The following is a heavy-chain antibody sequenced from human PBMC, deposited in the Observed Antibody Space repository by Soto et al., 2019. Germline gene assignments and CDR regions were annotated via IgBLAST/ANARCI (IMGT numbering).Heavy chain of an antibody. J-gene: IGHJ6*02. CDR3: AREETAWPLAYGLDV. Sequence: AGGSLRLSCEGSGFSFSTYSMHWVRQAPGKGLEWVSSIGRRSDIYYADSVKGRSTISRDNAKNSVSLQMNSLRDEDTAVYYCAREETAWPLAYGLDVWGQGTTVTVSS. D-gene: IGHD2-21*02. CDR1: GFSFSTYS. V-gene: IGHV3-21*01. CDR2: IGRRSDI.